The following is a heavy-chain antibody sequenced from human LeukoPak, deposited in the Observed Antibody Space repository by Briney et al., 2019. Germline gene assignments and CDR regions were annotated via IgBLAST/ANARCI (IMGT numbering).Heavy chain of an antibody. V-gene: IGHV4-61*02. Sequence: PSETLSLTCTVSGGSISSGSYYWSWIRQPAGKGLEWIGRIYTSGSTNYNPSLKSRVTISVDTSKNQFSLKLSSVTAADTAVYYCARHRTSGWSDDAFDIWGQGTMVTVSS. D-gene: IGHD6-19*01. J-gene: IGHJ3*02. CDR1: GGSISSGSYY. CDR2: IYTSGST. CDR3: ARHRTSGWSDDAFDI.